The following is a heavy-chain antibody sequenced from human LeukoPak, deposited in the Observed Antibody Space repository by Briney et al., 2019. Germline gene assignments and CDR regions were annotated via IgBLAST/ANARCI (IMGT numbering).Heavy chain of an antibody. J-gene: IGHJ4*02. CDR1: GYTFTGYY. V-gene: IGHV1-2*02. Sequence: ASVKVSCKASGYTFTGYYMHWVRQAPGQGLEWMGWINPNSGGTNYAQKFQGRVTMTRNTSISTAYMELSSLRSEDTAVYYCARTAYGSGSYYNAVFDYWGQGTLVTVSS. D-gene: IGHD3-10*01. CDR2: INPNSGGT. CDR3: ARTAYGSGSYYNAVFDY.